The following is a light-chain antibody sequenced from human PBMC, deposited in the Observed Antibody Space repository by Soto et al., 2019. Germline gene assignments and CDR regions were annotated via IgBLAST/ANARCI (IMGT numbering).Light chain of an antibody. CDR3: CSYAGSYTVV. Sequence: QSALTQPRSVSGSPGQSVTISCTGTSSDVGGYNYVSWYQQHPGKAPKLMIYDDSKRPSGVPDRFSGSKSGNTASLTISGPQFEDEADYPCCSYAGSYTVVFGGGTKLTVL. V-gene: IGLV2-11*01. CDR2: DDS. J-gene: IGLJ2*01. CDR1: SSDVGGYNY.